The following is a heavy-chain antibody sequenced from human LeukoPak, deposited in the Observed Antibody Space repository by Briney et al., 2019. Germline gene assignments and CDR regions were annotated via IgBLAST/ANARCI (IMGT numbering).Heavy chain of an antibody. Sequence: PSETLSLTCTVYGGSVSSGSYYWSWIRQPPGKGLEWIGDVYCTGSANYNPSLKSRVTISVDKSKNQFSLKLTSVTAADTAVYYCARVPRGFRYGYKFSDEWYFDYWGQGALVTVSS. CDR2: VYCTGSA. D-gene: IGHD5-18*01. J-gene: IGHJ4*02. CDR1: GGSVSSGSYY. CDR3: ARVPRGFRYGYKFSDEWYFDY. V-gene: IGHV4-61*01.